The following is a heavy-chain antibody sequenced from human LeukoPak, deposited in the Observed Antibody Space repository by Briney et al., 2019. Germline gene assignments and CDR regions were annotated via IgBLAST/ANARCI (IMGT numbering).Heavy chain of an antibody. V-gene: IGHV4-34*01. Sequence: ETLSLTCTVSGGSISSYYWSWIRQPPGKGLEWIGEINHSGSTNYNPSLKSRVTISVDTSKNQFSLKLSSVTAADTAVYYCARERDYGTRALKSFDYWGQGTLVTVSS. CDR3: ARERDYGTRALKSFDY. J-gene: IGHJ4*02. CDR1: GGSISSYY. CDR2: INHSGST. D-gene: IGHD4-17*01.